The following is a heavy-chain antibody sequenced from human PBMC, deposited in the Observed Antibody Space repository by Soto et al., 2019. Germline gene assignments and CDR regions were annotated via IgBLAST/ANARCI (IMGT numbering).Heavy chain of an antibody. V-gene: IGHV1-3*01. CDR1: GYTFTSYA. CDR2: INAGNGNT. J-gene: IGHJ6*03. D-gene: IGHD1-26*01. Sequence: ASVKVSCKASGYTFTSYAMHWVRQAPGQRLEWMGWINAGNGNTKYSQKFQGRVTITRDTSASTAYMELSSLRSEDTAVYYCARGIVGTSYYYYYMDVWGKGTTVTVSS. CDR3: ARGIVGTSYYYYYMDV.